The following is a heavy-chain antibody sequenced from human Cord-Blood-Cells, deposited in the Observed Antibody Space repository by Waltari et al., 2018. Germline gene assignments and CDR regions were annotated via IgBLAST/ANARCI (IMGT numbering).Heavy chain of an antibody. CDR2: ITHSGST. CDR3: ARGGGNSADAFDI. Sequence: QVQLQLWGAGLLKPSETLSLTCAVYGGSFSGSYWGWLRQPPGKGLEWIGEITHSGSTNYNPSLKSRVTISVDTSKNQFSLKLSSVTAADTAVYYCARGGGNSADAFDIWGQGTMVTVSS. J-gene: IGHJ3*02. CDR1: GGSFSGSY. D-gene: IGHD2-21*02. V-gene: IGHV4-34*01.